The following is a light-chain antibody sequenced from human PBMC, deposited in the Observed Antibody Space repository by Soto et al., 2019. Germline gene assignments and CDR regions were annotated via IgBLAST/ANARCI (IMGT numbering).Light chain of an antibody. CDR3: QQYTTYWT. V-gene: IGKV1-5*01. Sequence: DIQMHQSPSSLSASVGASVPITGRASQSISSYLNWYQQKPGKAPKLLIYDASTLHSGVSSRFSGSGSGTEFTLTISSLQPNDSATYYCQQYTTYWTVGQGNKVDIK. CDR1: QSISSY. J-gene: IGKJ1*01. CDR2: DAS.